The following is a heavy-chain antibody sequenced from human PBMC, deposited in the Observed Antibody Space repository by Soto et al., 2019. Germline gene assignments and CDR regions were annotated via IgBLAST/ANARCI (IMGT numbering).Heavy chain of an antibody. J-gene: IGHJ4*02. CDR3: ARGSGSYNSDLDY. V-gene: IGHV4-59*01. D-gene: IGHD1-26*01. Sequence: QVQLQESGPGLVKPSETLSLTCTVSGGSISSYYWSWIRQPPGKGLEWIGYIYYSGSTNYNPSLKSRVTISVDTSENQFSLKLSSVTAADTAVYYCARGSGSYNSDLDYWGQGTLVTVSS. CDR1: GGSISSYY. CDR2: IYYSGST.